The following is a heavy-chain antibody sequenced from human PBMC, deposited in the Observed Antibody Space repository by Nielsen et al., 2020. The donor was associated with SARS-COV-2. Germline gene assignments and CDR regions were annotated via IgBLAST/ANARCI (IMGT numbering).Heavy chain of an antibody. J-gene: IGHJ4*02. CDR2: ISYDGSND. D-gene: IGHD3-10*01. Sequence: GESLKISCEVSGCTFSPYAMHWVRQAPGKGLDWVAVISYDGSNDFYAESVKGRFTISRDNSKNTLYLQMNSLRAEDTAIYYCARGAGRYWEATYFDYWGQGTLVTVSS. CDR1: GCTFSPYA. CDR3: ARGAGRYWEATYFDY. V-gene: IGHV3-30-3*01.